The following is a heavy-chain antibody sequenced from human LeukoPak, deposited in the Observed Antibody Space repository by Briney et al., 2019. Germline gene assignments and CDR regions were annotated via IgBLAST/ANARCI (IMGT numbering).Heavy chain of an antibody. V-gene: IGHV3-48*02. D-gene: IGHD5-12*01. CDR3: ARAMRSGYDY. Sequence: PGGSLRLSRAISDVAFSRYGENGSRRAPGKRLEWVSYISSSSDSIYYADSLKGRFTISRDNAENSLYLQMNSLRDEDTAVYYCARAMRSGYDYWGQGTLVTVSS. J-gene: IGHJ4*02. CDR1: DVAFSRYG. CDR2: ISSSSDSI.